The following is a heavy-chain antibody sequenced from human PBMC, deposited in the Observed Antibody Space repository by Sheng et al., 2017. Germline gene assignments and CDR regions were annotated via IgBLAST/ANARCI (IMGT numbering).Heavy chain of an antibody. CDR3: AREGYDSSREGMDV. D-gene: IGHD3-22*01. Sequence: QVQLVESGGGVVQPGRSLRLSCAASGFTFSSYGMHWVRQAPGKGLEWVAVIWYDGSNKYYADSVKGRFTISRDNSKNTLYLQMNSLRAEDTAVYYCAREGYDSSREGMDVWGQGTTVTVSS. CDR1: GFTFSSYG. V-gene: IGHV3-33*01. CDR2: IWYDGSNK. J-gene: IGHJ6*02.